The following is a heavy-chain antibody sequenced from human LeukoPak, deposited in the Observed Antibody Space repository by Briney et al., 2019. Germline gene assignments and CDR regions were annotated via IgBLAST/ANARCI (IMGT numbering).Heavy chain of an antibody. J-gene: IGHJ3*02. CDR2: IKKDGSEK. CDR3: ARSRTSFVVVIMGAFDI. Sequence: PGGSLRLSCVASGFSFSNHWMSWVRQAPGKGLEWVANIKKDGSEKNYVASVKGRFTISRDNAKNSLSLELSSLRAEDTAVYFCARSRTSFVVVIMGAFDIWGQATMVTVFS. CDR1: GFSFSNHW. D-gene: IGHD3-3*01. V-gene: IGHV3-7*01.